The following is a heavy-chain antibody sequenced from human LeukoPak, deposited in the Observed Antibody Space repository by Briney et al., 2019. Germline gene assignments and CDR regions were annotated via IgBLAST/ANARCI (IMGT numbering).Heavy chain of an antibody. CDR3: ARIPIAAARYYYYHYMDV. D-gene: IGHD6-13*01. CDR1: GGFITIYY. Sequence: SETLSLACTVSGGFITIYYGRWMRQPAREGLEWIGRASTSGRTNYNPSLKSRLTLPEDTSKNQFSLKLSSVTAADTAVYYCARIPIAAARYYYYHYMDVWGKGTTVTVSS. J-gene: IGHJ6*03. V-gene: IGHV4-4*07. CDR2: ASTSGRT.